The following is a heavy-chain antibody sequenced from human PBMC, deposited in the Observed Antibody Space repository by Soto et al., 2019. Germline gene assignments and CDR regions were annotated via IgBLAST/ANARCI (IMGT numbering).Heavy chain of an antibody. CDR1: GYTFNFYG. Sequence: GASVKVSCKASGYTFNFYGITWVRHAPGQGLEWMGWISGFNGNTNYAADLQGRVTMTTDTSTSTAYMELRGLRSDDTAVYYCARIGVSSGHESPDFDSWGQGTLVTVSS. CDR3: ARIGVSSGHESPDFDS. V-gene: IGHV1-18*01. J-gene: IGHJ4*02. CDR2: ISGFNGNT.